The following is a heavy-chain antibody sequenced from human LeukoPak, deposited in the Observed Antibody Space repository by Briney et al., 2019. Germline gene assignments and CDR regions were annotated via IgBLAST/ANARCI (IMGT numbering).Heavy chain of an antibody. CDR2: ISYAGSNK. J-gene: IGHJ4*02. V-gene: IGHV3-30*18. CDR3: AKDPGSTVTTSDY. Sequence: GGSLSLSCAASGFTFTSYGIHWVCEAPGEGLGWASGISYAGSNKYYADSVKGRFTTSRDNSKHTLYLQMNSLRADDTAVYYCAKDPGSTVTTSDYWGQGTLVTVSS. CDR1: GFTFTSYG. D-gene: IGHD4-17*01.